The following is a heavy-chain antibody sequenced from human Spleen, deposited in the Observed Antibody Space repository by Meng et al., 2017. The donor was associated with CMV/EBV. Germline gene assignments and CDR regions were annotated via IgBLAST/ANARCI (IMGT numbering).Heavy chain of an antibody. V-gene: IGHV3-30*04. D-gene: IGHD5-12*01. Sequence: GGSLRLSCAASGFTFSSHAMHWVRQAPGKGLEWVAVISYDGTNKFYVDSVKGRFTISRDDSKNTVYLQMTSLLAEDTAVYYCARDPSDGYDAGYFDYWGQGTLVTVSS. CDR3: ARDPSDGYDAGYFDY. J-gene: IGHJ4*02. CDR2: ISYDGTNK. CDR1: GFTFSSHA.